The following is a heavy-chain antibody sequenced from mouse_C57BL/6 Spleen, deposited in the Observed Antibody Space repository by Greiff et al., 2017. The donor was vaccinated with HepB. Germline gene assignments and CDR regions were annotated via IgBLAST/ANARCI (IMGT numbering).Heavy chain of an antibody. CDR3: ARALGSSYNWYFDV. J-gene: IGHJ1*03. V-gene: IGHV1-66*01. D-gene: IGHD1-1*01. Sequence: VQLQQSGPELVKPGASVKISCKASGYSFTSYYIHWVKQRPGQGLEWIGWIYPGSGNTKYNEKFKGKATLTADTSSSTAYMQLSSLTSEDSAVYYCARALGSSYNWYFDVWGTGTTVTVSS. CDR1: GYSFTSYY. CDR2: IYPGSGNT.